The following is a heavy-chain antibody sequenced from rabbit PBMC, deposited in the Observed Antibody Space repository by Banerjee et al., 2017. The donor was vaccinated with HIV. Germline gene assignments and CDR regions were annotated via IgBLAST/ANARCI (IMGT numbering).Heavy chain of an antibody. D-gene: IGHD2-1*01. Sequence: QQQLEESGGGLVKPEGSLTLSCTASGFSFSNKYVMCWVRQAPGKGLEWIACINTSNGNTVYASWAKGRFTISKSSSTTVTLQMTSLAAADTATYFCARDLAGDIGWNFGLWGPGTRVTVS. V-gene: IGHV1S45*01. CDR1: GFSFSNKYV. CDR2: INTSNGNT. CDR3: ARDLAGDIGWNFGL. J-gene: IGHJ4*01.